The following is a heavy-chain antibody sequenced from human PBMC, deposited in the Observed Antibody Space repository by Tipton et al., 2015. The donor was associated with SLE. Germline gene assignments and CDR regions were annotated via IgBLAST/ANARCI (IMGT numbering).Heavy chain of an antibody. D-gene: IGHD3-22*01. CDR2: IDPSDSNT. Sequence: QSGPEVKKPGESLRISCRASGYSFTSYSIIWVRQMPGKGLEWMGRIDPSDSNTNYSPSFQGHVTISADKSISTAYLQWSSLKASDTAMYYCAKPPSYYYDSSGYYLNFWGQGTLVTVSS. CDR1: GYSFTSYS. V-gene: IGHV5-10-1*01. J-gene: IGHJ4*02. CDR3: AKPPSYYYDSSGYYLNF.